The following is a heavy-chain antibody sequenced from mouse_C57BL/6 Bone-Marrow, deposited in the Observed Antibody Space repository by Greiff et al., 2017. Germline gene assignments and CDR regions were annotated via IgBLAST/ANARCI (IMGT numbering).Heavy chain of an antibody. J-gene: IGHJ2*01. Sequence: VQLQQSGAELARPGASVKLSCKASGYTFTSYGISWVKQRPGQGLEWIGEIYPRSGNTYYNEKFKGKATLTADKSSSTAYMELRSLTSEDSAVYVCARWGVVATLYYFDYWGQGTTLTVSA. V-gene: IGHV1-81*01. D-gene: IGHD1-1*01. CDR1: GYTFTSYG. CDR3: ARWGVVATLYYFDY. CDR2: IYPRSGNT.